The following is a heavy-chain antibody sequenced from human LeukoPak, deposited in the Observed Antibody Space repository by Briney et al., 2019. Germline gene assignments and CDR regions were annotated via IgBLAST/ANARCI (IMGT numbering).Heavy chain of an antibody. Sequence: GGSLRLSCAASGFTFSSYAMSWVRQAPGKGLEWVSAIGSTGGNTYYADSVKGRFTISRDNSKNTLYLQMNSLRAEDTAVYYCAKDRPTWPIDYWGQGTLVTVSS. J-gene: IGHJ4*02. V-gene: IGHV3-23*01. CDR1: GFTFSSYA. CDR2: IGSTGGNT. CDR3: AKDRPTWPIDY. D-gene: IGHD5-12*01.